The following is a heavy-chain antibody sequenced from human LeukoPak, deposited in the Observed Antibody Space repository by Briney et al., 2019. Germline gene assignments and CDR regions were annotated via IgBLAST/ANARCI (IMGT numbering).Heavy chain of an antibody. J-gene: IGHJ4*02. D-gene: IGHD4-11*01. CDR3: ARVPTVTPNYFDY. V-gene: IGHV3-30*02. CDR2: IRYDASNK. CDR1: GFTFSSYG. Sequence: GGSRRLSCAASGFTFSSYGMHWVRQAPGKGLEWVAFIRYDASNKYYADSVKGRFTISRDNAKNSLCLQMNSLRAEDTAVYYCARVPTVTPNYFDYWGQGTLVTVSS.